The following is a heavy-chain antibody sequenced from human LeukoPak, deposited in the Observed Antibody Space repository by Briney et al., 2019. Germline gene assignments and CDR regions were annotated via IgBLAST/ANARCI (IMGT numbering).Heavy chain of an antibody. Sequence: ASVKVSCKASGYTFTIYAMHWVRQAPGQRLEWMGWINAGNGNTKYSQAFQGRLTITSNTSASTAYMELSSLRSEDMAVYYCARDLEYYYDSSGYLDYWGQGTLVTVSS. CDR1: GYTFTIYA. V-gene: IGHV1-3*03. CDR3: ARDLEYYYDSSGYLDY. J-gene: IGHJ4*02. CDR2: INAGNGNT. D-gene: IGHD3-22*01.